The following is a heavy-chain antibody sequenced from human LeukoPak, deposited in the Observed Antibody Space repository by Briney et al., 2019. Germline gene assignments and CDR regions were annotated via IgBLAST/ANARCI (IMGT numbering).Heavy chain of an antibody. V-gene: IGHV4-59*12. J-gene: IGHJ5*02. CDR2: IYYTGTT. CDR3: RAVPPTGEA. CDR1: GGSISRYY. D-gene: IGHD2-2*01. Sequence: SETLSLTCTVSGGSISRYYWSWIRQPPGKGLEWIGYIYYTGTTNHNPSLKSRVTISVDTSKTQFSLKLTSVTAADTAVYYCRAVPPTGEAWGQGTLVTVSS.